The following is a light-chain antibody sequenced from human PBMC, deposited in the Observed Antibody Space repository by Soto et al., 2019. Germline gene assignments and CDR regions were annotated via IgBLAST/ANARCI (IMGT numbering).Light chain of an antibody. J-gene: IGLJ1*01. CDR1: SSDVGGYRY. CDR2: EVS. Sequence: QSVLTQPASVSGSPGQSITISCTGTSSDVGGYRYVSWYQQHPGKAPKLMIYEVSNRPSGVSNRFSGSKSGNTASLTISGLQAEDEADYYCSSYISSSTLYVFGTGTKVTVL. V-gene: IGLV2-14*01. CDR3: SSYISSSTLYV.